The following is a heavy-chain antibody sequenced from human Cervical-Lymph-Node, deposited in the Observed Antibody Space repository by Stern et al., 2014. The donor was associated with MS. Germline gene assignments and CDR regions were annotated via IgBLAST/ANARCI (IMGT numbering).Heavy chain of an antibody. D-gene: IGHD4-17*01. J-gene: IGHJ4*02. CDR2: MNPSSGPT. CDR3: ARSDYGDWDS. Sequence: VQLVQSGAEVRKPGASVKVSCKASGYTFTNYDIHWVRQATGQGLEWMGWMNPSSGPTAYAQNFQGRVTMTRDTSISTAYMELSSLRSEDTALYYCARSDYGDWDSWGQGTLVTVSS. V-gene: IGHV1-8*01. CDR1: GYTFTNYD.